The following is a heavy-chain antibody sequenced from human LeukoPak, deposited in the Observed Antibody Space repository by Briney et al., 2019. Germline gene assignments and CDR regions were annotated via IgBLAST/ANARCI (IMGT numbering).Heavy chain of an antibody. Sequence: GSLRLSCAASGFTFSSYGMHWVRQAPGKGLEWVAFIRYDGSNKYYADSVKGRFTISRDNSKNTLYLQMNSLRAEDTAVYYCARDYSLSRPLDYWGQGTLVTVSS. D-gene: IGHD2-21*01. V-gene: IGHV3-30*02. CDR3: ARDYSLSRPLDY. CDR2: IRYDGSNK. CDR1: GFTFSSYG. J-gene: IGHJ4*02.